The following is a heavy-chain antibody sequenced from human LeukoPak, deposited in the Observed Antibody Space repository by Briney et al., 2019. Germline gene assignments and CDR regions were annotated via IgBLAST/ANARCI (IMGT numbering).Heavy chain of an antibody. V-gene: IGHV3-23*01. CDR1: GFTFSSCE. CDR3: AKDSSSGTYFDY. CDR2: ISGSGGST. D-gene: IGHD1-26*01. Sequence: GGSLRLSCAASGFTFSSCEMNWVRQAPGRGLEWVSAISGSGGSTYYADSVKGRFTISRDNSKNTLYLQLKSLRAEDTAVYYCAKDSSSGTYFDYWGQGTLVTVSS. J-gene: IGHJ4*02.